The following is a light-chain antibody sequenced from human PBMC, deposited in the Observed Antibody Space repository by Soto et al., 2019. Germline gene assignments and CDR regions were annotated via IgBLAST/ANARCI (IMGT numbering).Light chain of an antibody. V-gene: IGKV3-20*01. J-gene: IGKJ1*01. CDR1: QTVTTDY. CDR2: GTS. Sequence: EIMLKISPGTLSLSTGEGATLSCRASQTVTTDYLSWYQQKPGQAPRLLIFGTSTRATGIPDRFSGRRSGTDFSLTISRLEPEDIAVYYCQHYFTSPTFGQGTKVDIK. CDR3: QHYFTSPT.